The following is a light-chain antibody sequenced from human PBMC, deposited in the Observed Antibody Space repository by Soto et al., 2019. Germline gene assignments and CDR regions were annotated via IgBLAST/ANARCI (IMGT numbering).Light chain of an antibody. CDR2: DVS. V-gene: IGLV2-14*01. Sequence: QSALTQPASVSGSPGQSITISCTGTSSDVGGYNYVSWYQQHPGKSTKLMIYDVSNRPSGVSNHFSGSKSGNTASLTISGLEAEDEAEYCCSSYTSSSTHVVFGGGTKVTVL. J-gene: IGLJ2*01. CDR3: SSYTSSSTHVV. CDR1: SSDVGGYNY.